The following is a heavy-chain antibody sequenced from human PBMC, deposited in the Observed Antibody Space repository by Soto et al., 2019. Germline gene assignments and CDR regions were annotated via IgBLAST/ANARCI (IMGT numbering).Heavy chain of an antibody. J-gene: IGHJ3*01. V-gene: IGHV4-4*02. CDR1: SGSIFTTNW. Sequence: QVQLQESGPGLVKPSGTLSLTCAASSGSIFTTNWWSWVRQSPGRGLQWIGDIYHSGSPKYNPSLQSRVSISTDKSKDRFFLHRTSVTAADTAVYYCARKPDVATAKVGRAYVFDVWGQGTRLTVSS. CDR2: IYHSGSP. CDR3: ARKPDVATAKVGRAYVFDV. D-gene: IGHD1-26*01.